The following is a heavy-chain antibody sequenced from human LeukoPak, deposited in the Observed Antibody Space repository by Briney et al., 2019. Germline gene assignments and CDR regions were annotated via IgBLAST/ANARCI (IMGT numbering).Heavy chain of an antibody. Sequence: GESPMTSCNGPGYSFTSYWIGRVRQTPGKGLEWMGIIYPGDSDTRYSPSFQGQVTISADKSISTAYLQWSSLKASDTAMYYCARRLIVGATVAGDIWGQGTMVTVSS. CDR2: IYPGDSDT. V-gene: IGHV5-51*01. CDR3: ARRLIVGATVAGDI. D-gene: IGHD1-26*01. J-gene: IGHJ3*02. CDR1: GYSFTSYW.